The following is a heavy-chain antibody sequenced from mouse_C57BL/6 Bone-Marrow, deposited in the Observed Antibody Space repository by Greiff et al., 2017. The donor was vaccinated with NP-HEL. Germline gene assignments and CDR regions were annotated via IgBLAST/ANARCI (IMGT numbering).Heavy chain of an antibody. CDR3: ASHYYGSSPAMDY. Sequence: EVQGVESGGDLVKPGGSLKLSCAASGFTFSSYGMSWVRQTPDKRLEWVATISSGGSYTYYPDSVKGRFTISRDNAKNTLYLQMSSLKSEDTAMYYCASHYYGSSPAMDYWGQGTSVTVSS. V-gene: IGHV5-6*01. CDR2: ISSGGSYT. J-gene: IGHJ4*01. CDR1: GFTFSSYG. D-gene: IGHD1-1*01.